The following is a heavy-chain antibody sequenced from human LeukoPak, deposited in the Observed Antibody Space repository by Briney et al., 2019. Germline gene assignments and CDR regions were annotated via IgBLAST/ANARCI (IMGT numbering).Heavy chain of an antibody. D-gene: IGHD1-14*01. V-gene: IGHV3-30*04. Sequence: GRSLTLACAASGLTLSRYAMYWVRQAPGKGREWVAIISYDGSNKYYADSVKGRFTVSRDNSKNTLFLQMNSLRAEDTAVYYCAREGAENAFDIWGQGTMVTVSS. J-gene: IGHJ3*02. CDR3: AREGAENAFDI. CDR2: ISYDGSNK. CDR1: GLTLSRYA.